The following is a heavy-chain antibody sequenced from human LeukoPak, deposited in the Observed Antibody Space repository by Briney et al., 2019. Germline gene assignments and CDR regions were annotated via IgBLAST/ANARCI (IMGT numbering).Heavy chain of an antibody. CDR3: ARGLHSSGFYMDV. J-gene: IGHJ6*03. CDR2: INPNSGGT. D-gene: IGHD6-19*01. Sequence: GASVKVSCKAPGYTFTGYYMHWVRQAPGQGLEWMGWINPNSGGTNYAQKFQGRVTMTRDTSISTAYMELSRLRSDDTAVYYCARGLHSSGFYMDVWGKGTTVTVSS. V-gene: IGHV1-2*02. CDR1: GYTFTGYY.